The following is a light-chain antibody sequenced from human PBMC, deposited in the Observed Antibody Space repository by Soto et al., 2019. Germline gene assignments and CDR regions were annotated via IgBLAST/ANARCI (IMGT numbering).Light chain of an antibody. Sequence: DIVMTQSQDSLAVSLGERATINCKSSQSVLSSSNNKNYVSWFQQKPGHPPRLLISGASNRATGIPARFSGSGSGTDFTLTISSLEPEDFAVYYCQQRSNWPPITFGQGTRLEIK. CDR2: GAS. J-gene: IGKJ5*01. V-gene: IGKV4-1*01. CDR1: QSVLSSSNNKNY. CDR3: QQRSNWPPIT.